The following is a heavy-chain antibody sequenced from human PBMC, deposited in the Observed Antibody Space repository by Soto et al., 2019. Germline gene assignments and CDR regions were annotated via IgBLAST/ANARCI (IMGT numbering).Heavy chain of an antibody. Sequence: SETLSLTCAVYGGSFSGYYWSWIRQPPGKGLEWIGEINHSGSTNYNPSLKSRVTISVDTSKNQFSLKLSSVTAADTAVYYCARVYYVIKYYHGAHSIDYWGQGTLVTVSS. V-gene: IGHV4-34*01. J-gene: IGHJ4*02. CDR2: INHSGST. D-gene: IGHD3-9*01. CDR3: ARVYYVIKYYHGAHSIDY. CDR1: GGSFSGYY.